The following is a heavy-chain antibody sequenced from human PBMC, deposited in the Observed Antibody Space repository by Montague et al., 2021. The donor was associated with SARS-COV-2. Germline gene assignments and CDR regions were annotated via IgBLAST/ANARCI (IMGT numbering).Heavy chain of an antibody. CDR3: ARDIAAAGTSFDY. CDR2: ISYDGSNK. CDR1: GFTFSQYP. V-gene: IGHV3-30*04. J-gene: IGHJ4*02. Sequence: SLRLSCAASGFTFSQYPMHWVRQAPGKGLEWVAVISYDGSNKYYADSVKGRFTISRDNSKNTLYLQMNSLRAEDTAVYYCARDIAAAGTSFDYWGQGTLVTVSS. D-gene: IGHD6-13*01.